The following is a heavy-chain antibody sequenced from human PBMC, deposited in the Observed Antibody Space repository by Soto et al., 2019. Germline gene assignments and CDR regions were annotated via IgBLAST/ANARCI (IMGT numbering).Heavy chain of an antibody. CDR1: GFTFSSYG. CDR2: IWYDGSKK. D-gene: IGHD4-17*01. Sequence: GGSLRLSCAASGFTFSSYGMHWVRQAPGKGLEWVAVIWYDGSKKYYADSVKGRFTISRDNSKNTLYLQMNSLRTGDTAVYYCARPHGEHDYGGKSSYGMDVWGQGTTVTVSS. CDR3: ARPHGEHDYGGKSSYGMDV. V-gene: IGHV3-33*01. J-gene: IGHJ6*02.